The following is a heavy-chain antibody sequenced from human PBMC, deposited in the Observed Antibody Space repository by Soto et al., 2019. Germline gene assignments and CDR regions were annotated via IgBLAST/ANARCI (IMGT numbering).Heavy chain of an antibody. V-gene: IGHV4-59*01. CDR2: MYYSGIT. D-gene: IGHD3-16*02. J-gene: IGHJ4*02. CDR1: GGSFSSLY. CDR3: AREFNYDYIWGSYRLFDY. Sequence: QVQLQESGPGLVKPSETLSLTCSVSGGSFSSLYWSWIRQSPGKGLEWIGSMYYSGITYYNPSLKSRVTISIDTSPNQFSLRLSSVTAADTAMYYCAREFNYDYIWGSYRLFDYWGQGTLVTVSS.